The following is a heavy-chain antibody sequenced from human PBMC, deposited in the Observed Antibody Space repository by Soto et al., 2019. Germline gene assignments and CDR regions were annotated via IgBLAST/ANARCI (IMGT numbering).Heavy chain of an antibody. CDR3: ARDSTGSGLDYGMDV. Sequence: QVQLVESGGGLVKPGGSLRLSCAASGFTFNDHYMTWIRQAPGKGLEWVSFISSDSIYTNSADSVQGRFIISRDNAKNLLYLQMSSLRVEDTAVYYCARDSTGSGLDYGMDVWGQGTTVAVSS. J-gene: IGHJ6*02. D-gene: IGHD3-10*01. CDR2: ISSDSIYT. V-gene: IGHV3-11*06. CDR1: GFTFNDHY.